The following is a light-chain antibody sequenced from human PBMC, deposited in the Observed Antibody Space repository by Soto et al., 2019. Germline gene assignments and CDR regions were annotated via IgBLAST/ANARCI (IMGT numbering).Light chain of an antibody. J-gene: IGLJ7*01. CDR1: SSDVGGYDY. CDR2: EVT. V-gene: IGLV2-14*01. Sequence: QSVLTQPASVSGSPGQSITISCTGSSSDVGGYDYVSWYQQRPGKAPKLMIYEVTNRPSGVSIRFSGSKSDNTASLTISGLQAEDEADYYCSSYSGGTTPVLFGGGTQLTVL. CDR3: SSYSGGTTPVL.